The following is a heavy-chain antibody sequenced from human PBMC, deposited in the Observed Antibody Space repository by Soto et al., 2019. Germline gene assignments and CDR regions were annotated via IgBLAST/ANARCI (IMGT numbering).Heavy chain of an antibody. D-gene: IGHD2-15*01. J-gene: IGHJ4*02. V-gene: IGHV4-4*02. Sequence: QVQLQESGPGLVKPSGTLSLTCAVSGGSISSSNWWSWVRQPPGKGLEWIGEIYHSGSTNYNPSLKSRVTISVDKSKNQFSLKLSSVTAADTSVYYCAGSAIYCSGGSCYSVFDYWGQGTLVTVSS. CDR3: AGSAIYCSGGSCYSVFDY. CDR1: GGSISSSNW. CDR2: IYHSGST.